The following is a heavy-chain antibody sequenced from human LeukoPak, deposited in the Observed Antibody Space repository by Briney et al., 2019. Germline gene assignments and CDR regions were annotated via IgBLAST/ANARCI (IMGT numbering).Heavy chain of an antibody. J-gene: IGHJ4*02. CDR1: GFSFSNFA. CDR2: IIGSSGDT. Sequence: GGSLRLSCAASGFSFSNFAMSWVCQAPGKGLEWVSLIIGSSGDTFYADSVKGRFTISRDNSKNRLYLQMNSLRAEDTALYYCAKGAFDYIEMGYFDSWGQGTLVTVSS. D-gene: IGHD5-12*01. CDR3: AKGAFDYIEMGYFDS. V-gene: IGHV3-23*01.